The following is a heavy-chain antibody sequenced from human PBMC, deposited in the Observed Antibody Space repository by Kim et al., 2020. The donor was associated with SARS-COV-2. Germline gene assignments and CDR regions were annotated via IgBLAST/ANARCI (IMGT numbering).Heavy chain of an antibody. J-gene: IGHJ4*02. Sequence: GGSLRLSCAASGFTFSRRAMSWVRQAPGKGLEWIASVNNGGNAYYADSVKGRFTVSRYITMDTLYLQMNSLTAEDTAPDYCAKDHPSSGWTTFYSWGQGTLVAVSS. V-gene: IGHV3-23*01. D-gene: IGHD6-19*01. CDR3: AKDHPSSGWTTFYS. CDR2: VNNGGNA. CDR1: GFTFSRRA.